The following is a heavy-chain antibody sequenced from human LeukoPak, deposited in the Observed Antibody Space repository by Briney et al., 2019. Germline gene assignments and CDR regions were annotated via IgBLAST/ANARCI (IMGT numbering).Heavy chain of an antibody. D-gene: IGHD4-17*01. Sequence: GASVKVSCKASGYTFTSYYMHWVRQAPGQGLEWMGIINPSGGSTSYAQKFQGRVTMTRDTSISTAYMELSRLRSDDTAVYYCARLYGDPLYYFDYWGQGTLVTVSS. V-gene: IGHV1-46*01. CDR1: GYTFTSYY. CDR2: INPSGGST. CDR3: ARLYGDPLYYFDY. J-gene: IGHJ4*02.